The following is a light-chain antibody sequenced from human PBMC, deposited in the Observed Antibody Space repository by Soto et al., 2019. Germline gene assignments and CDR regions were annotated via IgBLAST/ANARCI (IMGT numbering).Light chain of an antibody. CDR1: QSVSSN. J-gene: IGKJ5*01. Sequence: EIVMTQSPATLSVSPGERATLSCRASQSVSSNLAWYQQKPGQAPRLLIYGASTRATGIPARFSGSGSGTEFTLTISSLQSEDFATYFCQQYQTYSTFGQGKRLEI. CDR3: QQYQTYST. CDR2: GAS. V-gene: IGKV3-15*01.